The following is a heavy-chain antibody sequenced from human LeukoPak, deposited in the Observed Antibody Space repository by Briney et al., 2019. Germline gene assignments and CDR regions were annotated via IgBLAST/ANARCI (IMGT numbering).Heavy chain of an antibody. CDR2: VSHDGSTT. CDR3: AKEPNPYSSGWYFQD. J-gene: IGHJ1*01. D-gene: IGHD6-25*01. Sequence: QAGRSLRLSCAASGFTFTNYGMQWVRQAPGKGLEWVAVVSHDGSTTFYADSVKGRFTTSRDNSKNTLDLQMDSLRPEDTAVYYCAKEPNPYSSGWYFQDWGQGTLVTVSS. V-gene: IGHV3-30*18. CDR1: GFTFTNYG.